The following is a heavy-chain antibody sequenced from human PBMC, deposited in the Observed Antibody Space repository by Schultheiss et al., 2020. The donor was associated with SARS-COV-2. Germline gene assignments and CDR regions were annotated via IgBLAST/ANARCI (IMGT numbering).Heavy chain of an antibody. Sequence: GGSLRLSCAASGFTFSSYAMHWVRQAPGKGLEWVAVISYDGSNKYYADSVKGRFTISRDNSKNTLYLQMNSLRAEDTAVYYCARDIYDSSGYIIDYWGQGTLVTVSS. CDR1: GFTFSSYA. CDR2: ISYDGSNK. J-gene: IGHJ4*02. V-gene: IGHV3-30-3*01. CDR3: ARDIYDSSGYIIDY. D-gene: IGHD3-22*01.